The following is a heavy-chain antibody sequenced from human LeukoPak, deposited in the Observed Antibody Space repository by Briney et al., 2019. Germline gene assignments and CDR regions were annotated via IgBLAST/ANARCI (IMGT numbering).Heavy chain of an antibody. J-gene: IGHJ4*02. V-gene: IGHV3-23*01. CDR2: ISPGGGTT. CDR3: GKSRSGSANWALRIFDN. CDR1: GFSFGSEA. D-gene: IGHD3-10*01. Sequence: GGSLRLSCVVSGFSFGSEAMSWVRQAPGRGLEWVSSISPGGGTTYYADSVKGRFTISRDNSKNTLYVQMNSLRAEDTAIYYCGKSRSGSANWALRIFDNWGQGTLVTVSS.